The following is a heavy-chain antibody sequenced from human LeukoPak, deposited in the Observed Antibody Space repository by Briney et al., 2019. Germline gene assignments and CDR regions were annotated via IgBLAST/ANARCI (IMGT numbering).Heavy chain of an antibody. J-gene: IGHJ3*02. CDR1: GFTFSSYS. V-gene: IGHV3-33*08. CDR3: ARKATDAFDI. Sequence: GGSLRVSCAASGFTFSSYSMNWVRQAPGKGLEWVAVLWYDGSDSYYADSVKGRFTISRDNSKNTLYLQMNSLRAEDTAVYYCARKATDAFDIWGQGTMVTVSS. CDR2: LWYDGSDS.